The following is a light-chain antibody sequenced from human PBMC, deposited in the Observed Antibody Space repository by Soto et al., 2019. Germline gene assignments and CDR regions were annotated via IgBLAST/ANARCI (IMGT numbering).Light chain of an antibody. CDR2: GAS. Sequence: EIVMTQSPATLSVSPGEGATLSCRASQSVRTKLAWYQQKAGQAPRLLIYGASTRASGVSDRFSGSGSGTEFTLTISDVEPEDFAVYYCHQRQSWPRTFGQGTKVDIK. V-gene: IGKV3-15*01. CDR1: QSVRTK. J-gene: IGKJ1*01. CDR3: HQRQSWPRT.